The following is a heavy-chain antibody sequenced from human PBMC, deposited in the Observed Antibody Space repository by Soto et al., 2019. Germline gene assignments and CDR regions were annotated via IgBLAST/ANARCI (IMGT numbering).Heavy chain of an antibody. CDR2: ISGSGGST. CDR1: GFTFSSYA. V-gene: IGHV3-23*01. Sequence: PGGSLRLSCAASGFTFSSYAMSCVRQAPGKGLEWVSAISGSGGSTYYADYVKGRFTISRDNSKNTLYLQMNSLRAEDTAVYYCAKSPKPNPGVFDPWGQGNLVTVSS. D-gene: IGHD3-10*01. CDR3: AKSPKPNPGVFDP. J-gene: IGHJ5*02.